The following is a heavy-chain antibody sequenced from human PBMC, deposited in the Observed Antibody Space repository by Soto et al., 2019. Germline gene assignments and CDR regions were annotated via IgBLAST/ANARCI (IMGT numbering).Heavy chain of an antibody. D-gene: IGHD2-15*01. V-gene: IGHV4-61*08. CDR3: ARTGPWSGDSCYPNRFDH. CDR2: IYYSGST. Sequence: SETLSLTCTVSAGSVSSRDYYWSWIRQPPGKGLEWIAYIYYSGSTSYNPALKSRVTISVDTSKNQFSMKLSSVTAAGTAVYYCARTGPWSGDSCYPNRFDHWGQGTLVTVSS. CDR1: AGSVSSRDYY. J-gene: IGHJ5*02.